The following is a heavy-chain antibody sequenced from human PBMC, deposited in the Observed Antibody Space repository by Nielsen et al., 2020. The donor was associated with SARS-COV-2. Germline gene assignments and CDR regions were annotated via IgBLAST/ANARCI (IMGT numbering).Heavy chain of an antibody. D-gene: IGHD2-2*02. Sequence: WIRQPPGKGLEWVSYISSSSSYTSYADSVKGRFTISRDNAKNTLYLQMNSLRAEDTAVYYCARAGVVVVPAAVRYYYYYMDVWGKGTTVTVSS. J-gene: IGHJ6*03. V-gene: IGHV3-11*06. CDR2: ISSSSSYT. CDR3: ARAGVVVVPAAVRYYYYYMDV.